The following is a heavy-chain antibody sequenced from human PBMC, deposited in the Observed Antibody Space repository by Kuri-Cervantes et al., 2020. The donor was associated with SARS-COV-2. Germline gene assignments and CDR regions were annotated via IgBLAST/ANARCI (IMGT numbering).Heavy chain of an antibody. V-gene: IGHV4-39*07. CDR3: ARVDGSWYLFY. CDR2: IYYSGST. D-gene: IGHD6-13*01. Sequence: ESLKISCTVSGGSISSYYWGWIRQPPGKGLEWIGSIYYSGSTYYNPSLKSRVTISVDTSKNQFSLKLSSVTAADTAVYYCARVDGSWYLFYWGQGTLVTVSS. CDR1: GGSISSYY. J-gene: IGHJ4*02.